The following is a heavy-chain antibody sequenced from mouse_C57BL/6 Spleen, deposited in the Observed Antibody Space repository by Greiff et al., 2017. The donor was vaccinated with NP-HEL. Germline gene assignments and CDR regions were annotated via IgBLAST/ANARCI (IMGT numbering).Heavy chain of an antibody. V-gene: IGHV1-47*01. CDR2: FHPYNDDT. CDR3: ARRGGYSGYFDV. J-gene: IGHJ1*03. D-gene: IGHD2-3*01. Sequence: VKLVESGAELVKPGASVKMSCKASGYTFTTYPIEWMKQNHGKSLEWIGNFHPYNDDTKYNEKFKGKATLTVEKSSSTVYLELSRLTSDDSAVYYCARRGGYSGYFDVWGTGTTVTVSS. CDR1: GYTFTTYP.